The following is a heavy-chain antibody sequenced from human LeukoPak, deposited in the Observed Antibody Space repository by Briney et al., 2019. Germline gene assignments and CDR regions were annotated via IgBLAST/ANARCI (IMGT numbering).Heavy chain of an antibody. CDR2: ISGYNGHT. CDR3: ARDPGGRYYDSSGYYFGY. Sequence: VASVKVSCKASGYTFTSYGISWVRQAPGQGLEWMGWISGYNGHTNYAEKLQGRVTMTTDTSTSTAYMELRSLRSDDTAVYYCARDPGGRYYDSSGYYFGYWGQGTLVTVSS. D-gene: IGHD3-22*01. V-gene: IGHV1-18*01. CDR1: GYTFTSYG. J-gene: IGHJ4*02.